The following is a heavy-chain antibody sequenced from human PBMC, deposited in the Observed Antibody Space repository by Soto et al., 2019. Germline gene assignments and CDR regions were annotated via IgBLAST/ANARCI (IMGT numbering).Heavy chain of an antibody. Sequence: PGGSLRLSCTASGFTFSSYAMSWVRQAPGKGLEWVSGTRGSGGSTYYADSVKGRFTISRDNSKNTLYLQMNSLRAEDTAVYYCAKPNLYCSSTSCYDYWGQGTLVTVSS. V-gene: IGHV3-23*01. J-gene: IGHJ4*02. D-gene: IGHD2-2*01. CDR1: GFTFSSYA. CDR3: AKPNLYCSSTSCYDY. CDR2: TRGSGGST.